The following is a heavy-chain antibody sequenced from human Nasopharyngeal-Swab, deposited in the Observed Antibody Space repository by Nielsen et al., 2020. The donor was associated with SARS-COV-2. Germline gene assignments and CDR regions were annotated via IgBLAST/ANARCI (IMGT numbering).Heavy chain of an antibody. V-gene: IGHV3-11*04. Sequence: GESLKISCAASGFIFSDYYMSWLRQAPGKGLEWVSYISSSGSIINYADSVKGRFTISRDNAKNSLSLQMNSLRAEDAAVYYCASERRRDGYNVGTCDFWGQGTLVTVSS. CDR3: ASERRRDGYNVGTCDF. D-gene: IGHD5-24*01. CDR1: GFIFSDYY. CDR2: ISSSGSII. J-gene: IGHJ4*02.